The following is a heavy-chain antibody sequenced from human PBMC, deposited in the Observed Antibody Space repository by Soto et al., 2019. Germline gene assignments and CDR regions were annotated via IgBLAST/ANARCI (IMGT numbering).Heavy chain of an antibody. Sequence: EVQLVESGGGLVQPGGSLRLSCVASGFTFSSYWMCGVRQVPGKGLEWGANIKEDGSEIHYVDSVKGRFTISRDNAKNSLYLQMSSLRVEDTAVYHCVRSSGWTGDYWGQGILVTVSS. D-gene: IGHD3-10*01. V-gene: IGHV3-7*04. CDR1: GFTFSSYW. J-gene: IGHJ4*02. CDR3: VRSSGWTGDY. CDR2: IKEDGSEI.